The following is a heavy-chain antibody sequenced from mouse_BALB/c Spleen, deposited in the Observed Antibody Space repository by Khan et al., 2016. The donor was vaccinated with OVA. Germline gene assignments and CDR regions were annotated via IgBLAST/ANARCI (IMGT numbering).Heavy chain of an antibody. CDR3: ATSNPFYAMDY. CDR1: GYSFTDYS. D-gene: IGHD4-1*01. J-gene: IGHJ4*01. V-gene: IGHV9-2-1*01. Sequence: QIQLVQSGPELKKPGETVKISCKASGYSFTDYSMHWVKQAPGEGLKWMGWINTETGEPTYADDFKGRFDFSLETSVSTAYLQINNLKNEDTATYFCATSNPFYAMDYWGQGTSVTVSS. CDR2: INTETGEP.